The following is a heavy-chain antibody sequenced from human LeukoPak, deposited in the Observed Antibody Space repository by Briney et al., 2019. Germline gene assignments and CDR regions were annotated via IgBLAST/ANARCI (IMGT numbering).Heavy chain of an antibody. CDR2: INHSGST. J-gene: IGHJ5*02. V-gene: IGHV4-34*01. CDR3: ARDLFLDNWFDP. CDR1: GGSFSGYY. Sequence: PSETLSLTCAVYGGSFSGYYWSWIRQPPGKGLEWIGEINHSGSTNYNPSLKSRVTISVDTSKNQFSLKLSSVTAADTAVYYCARDLFLDNWFDPWGQGTLVTVSS.